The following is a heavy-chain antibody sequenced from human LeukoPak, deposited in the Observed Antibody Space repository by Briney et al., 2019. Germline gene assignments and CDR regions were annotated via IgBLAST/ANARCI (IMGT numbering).Heavy chain of an antibody. V-gene: IGHV3-43*02. CDR1: GFTFSSYE. CDR2: MSGDCVSI. D-gene: IGHD5-12*01. CDR3: AKDMRIKWQESLLELDY. J-gene: IGHJ4*02. Sequence: PGGSLRLSCAASGFTFSSYEMNWVRQPPGKGLERVSLMSGDCVSIYYEDYVKGRFTISRDNSKNALYMQMNSLRIENTVLYYCAKDMRIKWQESLLELDYWGQGTLVTVSS.